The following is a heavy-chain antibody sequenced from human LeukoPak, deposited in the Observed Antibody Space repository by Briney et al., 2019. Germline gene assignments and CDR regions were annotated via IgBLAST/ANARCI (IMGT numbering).Heavy chain of an antibody. J-gene: IGHJ4*02. CDR2: ISSDGRDK. D-gene: IGHD6-6*01. CDR1: GFTFSDHY. V-gene: IGHV3-30*03. Sequence: GGSLRLSCAASGFTFSDHYMDWVRQAPGKGLEWATVISSDGRDKHYADSVKGRFTISRDNSKNTLYLQMNSLRTEDTAIYYCARDLGRAARYYFDYWGQGTLVTVSS. CDR3: ARDLGRAARYYFDY.